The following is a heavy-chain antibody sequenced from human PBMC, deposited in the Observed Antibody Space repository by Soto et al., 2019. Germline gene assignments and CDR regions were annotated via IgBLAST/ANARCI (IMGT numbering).Heavy chain of an antibody. V-gene: IGHV3-66*01. J-gene: IGHJ6*02. CDR3: ERENYYYGMDV. Sequence: EVQLVESGGGLVQPGGSLRLSCAASGFTVSTDWMYWVRQAPGKGLAWISVIKSGGNTNYADSVECRFSISRDNSKNTMYLQMTRLRGEDTAVYYCERENYYYGMDVWGQGTTVTVS. CDR1: GFTVSTDW. CDR2: IKSGGNT.